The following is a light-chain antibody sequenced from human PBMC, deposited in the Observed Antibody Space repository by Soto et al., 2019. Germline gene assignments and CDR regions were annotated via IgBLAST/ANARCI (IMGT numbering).Light chain of an antibody. V-gene: IGLV2-14*01. CDR3: SSYTSRSTYV. J-gene: IGLJ1*01. Sequence: QSALTQPASVSGSPGQSITISCTGTSSDVGAYNFVSWSQQHPGKAPKLMIYEVSHRVSGVPHRFSASKSGNTASLTLSGLQHGDEAAYYCSSYTSRSTYVFGTGTKVTVL. CDR1: SSDVGAYNF. CDR2: EVS.